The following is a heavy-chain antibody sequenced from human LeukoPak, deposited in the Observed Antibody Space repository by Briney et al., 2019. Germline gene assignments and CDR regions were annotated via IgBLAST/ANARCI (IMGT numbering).Heavy chain of an antibody. J-gene: IGHJ4*02. V-gene: IGHV1-8*01. CDR1: GSTFTIYD. CDR2: MNPKSGNT. CDR3: ARGALGVIDY. Sequence: GASVTVSFTASGSTFTIYDISLVRQGPGQGLEWMGWMNPKSGNTGYAQKFQGRVTMTRNTSISTAYMELSSLRSEDTAVYYCARGALGVIDYWGQGTLVTVSS. D-gene: IGHD3-16*01.